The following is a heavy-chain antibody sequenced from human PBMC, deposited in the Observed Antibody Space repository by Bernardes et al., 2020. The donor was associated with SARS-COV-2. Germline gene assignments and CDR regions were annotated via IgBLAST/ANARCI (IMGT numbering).Heavy chain of an antibody. CDR2: ISVINGDT. V-gene: IGHV1-18*04. Sequence: ASVKVSCKASGYTFTRYDISWVRQAPGQGFEWMGWISVINGDTKYAQSLQGRVTMTTDTFTNTAYMELRSLRSDDTALYFCARDSRRKSHLPLIFTGTRNNDRSHYYIMDVWGQGTTVTVSS. CDR1: GYTFTRYD. J-gene: IGHJ6*02. D-gene: IGHD4-17*01. CDR3: ARDSRRKSHLPLIFTGTRNNDRSHYYIMDV.